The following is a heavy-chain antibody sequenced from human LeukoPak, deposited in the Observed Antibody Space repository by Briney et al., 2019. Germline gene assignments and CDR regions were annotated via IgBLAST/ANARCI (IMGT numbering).Heavy chain of an antibody. V-gene: IGHV4-38-2*01. D-gene: IGHD3-3*01. Sequence: PSETLSLTCAVSGYSISSGYYWGWIRQPPGKGLEWIGSIYHSGSTYYNPSLKSRVTISVDPSKNQFSLKLSSVTAADTAVYYCARLRFLEWLLAFDYWGQGTLVTVSS. J-gene: IGHJ4*02. CDR3: ARLRFLEWLLAFDY. CDR1: GYSISSGYY. CDR2: IYHSGST.